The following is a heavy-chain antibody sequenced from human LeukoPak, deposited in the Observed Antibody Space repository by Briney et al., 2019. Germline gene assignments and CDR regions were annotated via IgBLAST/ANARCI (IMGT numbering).Heavy chain of an antibody. CDR3: ARDPNYYDSSGPYFDY. CDR1: GGSFSGYY. J-gene: IGHJ4*02. Sequence: SETLSLTCAVYGGSFSGYYWSWIRQPAGKGLEWIGRIYTSGSTNYNPSLKSRVTISVDTSKNQFSLKLSSVTAADTAVYYCARDPNYYDSSGPYFDYWGQGTLVTVSS. D-gene: IGHD3-22*01. CDR2: IYTSGST. V-gene: IGHV4-4*07.